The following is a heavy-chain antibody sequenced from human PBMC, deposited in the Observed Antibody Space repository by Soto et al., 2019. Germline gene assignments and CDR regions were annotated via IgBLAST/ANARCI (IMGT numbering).Heavy chain of an antibody. V-gene: IGHV3-48*03. CDR3: ARGGSSSPVGMDV. CDR1: GFTFSSYE. J-gene: IGHJ6*02. Sequence: GWSLRLSCAASGFTFSSYEMNWVRQAPGKGLEWVSYISSSGSTIYYADSVKGRFTISRDNAKNSLYLQMNSLRAEDTAVYYYARGGSSSPVGMDVWGQGTTVTVS. D-gene: IGHD6-6*01. CDR2: ISSSGSTI.